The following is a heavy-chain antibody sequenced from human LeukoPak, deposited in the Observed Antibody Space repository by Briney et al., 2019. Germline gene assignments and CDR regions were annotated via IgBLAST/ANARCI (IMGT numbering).Heavy chain of an antibody. CDR3: ARENYDFWSGYLYYYYGMDV. J-gene: IGHJ6*02. V-gene: IGHV1-8*01. D-gene: IGHD3-3*01. CDR2: MNPNSGNT. CDR1: GYTFTSYD. Sequence: ASVKVSCKASGYTFTSYDINWVRQATGQGLEWMGWMNPNSGNTGYAQKFQGRVTMTRNTSISTAYMELSSLRSEDTAVYYCARENYDFWSGYLYYYYGMDVWSQGTTVTVSS.